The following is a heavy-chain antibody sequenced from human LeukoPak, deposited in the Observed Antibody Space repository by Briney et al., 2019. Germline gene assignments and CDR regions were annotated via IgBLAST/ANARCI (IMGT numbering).Heavy chain of an antibody. CDR2: INPSGGST. D-gene: IGHD2-15*01. CDR3: ARTQEYCNGGSCHPRIYYFDY. V-gene: IGHV1-46*01. CDR1: GYTFTSYY. Sequence: ASVKVSCKASGYTFTSYYMHWVRQAPGQGLEWMGIINPSGGSTSYAQKFQGRVTMTRDTSTSTVYMELSSLRSEDTAVYYCARTQEYCNGGSCHPRIYYFDYWGQGTLVTVSS. J-gene: IGHJ4*02.